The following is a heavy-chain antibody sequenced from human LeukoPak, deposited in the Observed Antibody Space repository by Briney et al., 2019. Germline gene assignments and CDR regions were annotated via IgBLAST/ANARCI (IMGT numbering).Heavy chain of an antibody. D-gene: IGHD2-2*01. CDR2: IYYSGST. J-gene: IGHJ5*02. Sequence: SETLSLTCTVSGGSISSGDYYWSWIRQLPGKGLEWIGYIYYSGSTYYNPSLKSRVTISVDTSKNQFSLKLSSVTAADTAVYYCARGGSCSSTSCYPWFDPWGQGTLVTVSS. V-gene: IGHV4-30-4*08. CDR3: ARGGSCSSTSCYPWFDP. CDR1: GGSISSGDYY.